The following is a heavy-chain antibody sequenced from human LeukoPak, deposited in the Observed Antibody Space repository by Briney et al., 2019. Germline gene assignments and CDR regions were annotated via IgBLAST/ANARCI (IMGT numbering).Heavy chain of an antibody. CDR2: ISYDGSNK. J-gene: IGHJ4*02. Sequence: GGSLRLSCAASGFTSSNYAMHWVRQAPGKGLEWVAVISYDGSNKYYADSVKGRFTISRDNSKNTLYLQMNSLRAEDTAVYYCARGTGDPTLDYWGQGTLVTVSS. D-gene: IGHD7-27*01. V-gene: IGHV3-30-3*01. CDR3: ARGTGDPTLDY. CDR1: GFTSSNYA.